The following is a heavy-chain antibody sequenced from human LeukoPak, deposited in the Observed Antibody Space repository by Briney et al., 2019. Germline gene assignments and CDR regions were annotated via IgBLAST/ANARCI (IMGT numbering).Heavy chain of an antibody. V-gene: IGHV4-59*01. CDR1: GGSISSYY. Sequence: PSETLSLTCTVSGGSISSYYWSWIRQPPGKGLEWTGYIYYSGSTNYNPSLKSRVTISVDTSKNQFSLKLSSVTAADTAVYYCARNSKWLSPDYWGQGTLVTVSS. D-gene: IGHD3-22*01. CDR3: ARNSKWLSPDY. CDR2: IYYSGST. J-gene: IGHJ4*02.